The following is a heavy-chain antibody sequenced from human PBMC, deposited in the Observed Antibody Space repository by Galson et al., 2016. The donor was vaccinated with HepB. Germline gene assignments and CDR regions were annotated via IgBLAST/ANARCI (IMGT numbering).Heavy chain of an antibody. D-gene: IGHD1-14*01. V-gene: IGHV3-64*02. J-gene: IGHJ4*02. CDR1: GFTFSSYS. Sequence: SLRLSCAASGFTFSSYSMHWVRQAPGQGLEYVSATNGNGDSRYYADSVKGRFTISRDNFKNSLYLQMNSLRAEDTAVYYCTNHRGWGQGTLVTVSS. CDR2: TNGNGDSR. CDR3: TNHRG.